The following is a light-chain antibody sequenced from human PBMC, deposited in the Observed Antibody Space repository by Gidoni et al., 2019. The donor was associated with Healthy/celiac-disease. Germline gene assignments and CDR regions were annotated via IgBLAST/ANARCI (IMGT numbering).Light chain of an antibody. CDR1: NIGSKN. CDR3: QVWDSSTAAV. J-gene: IGLJ2*01. Sequence: SYELTQPLSVSVALGQTARITCGGNNIGSKNVPWPQQKPGQAPVLVIYRDSNRPPGIPERFAGCNSGNTATLTISRAQAGDEADYYCQVWDSSTAAVFGGGTKLTVL. CDR2: RDS. V-gene: IGLV3-9*01.